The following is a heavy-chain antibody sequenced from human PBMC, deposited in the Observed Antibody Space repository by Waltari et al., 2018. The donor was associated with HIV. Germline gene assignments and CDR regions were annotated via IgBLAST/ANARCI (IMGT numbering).Heavy chain of an antibody. CDR3: ARDRGSSPNDAFDI. V-gene: IGHV3-53*01. CDR1: GFSVGRNY. CDR2: MYSGGST. Sequence: EVQLVESGGGLIQPGGSLSLSCAVSGFSVGRNYMSWVRQAPGKGLEWVSVMYSGGSTYYSDSAKGRFTISRDESKNTLYLQMNSLRAEDTAVYYCARDRGSSPNDAFDIWGQGTMVTVSS. D-gene: IGHD6-6*01. J-gene: IGHJ3*02.